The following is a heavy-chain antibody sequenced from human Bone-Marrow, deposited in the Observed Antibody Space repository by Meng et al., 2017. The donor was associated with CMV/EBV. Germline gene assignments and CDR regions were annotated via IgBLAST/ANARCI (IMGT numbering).Heavy chain of an antibody. CDR1: GYTSTSYG. V-gene: IGHV1-18*01. J-gene: IGHJ4*02. CDR2: ISAYNGNT. Sequence: ASVKVSCKASGYTSTSYGISWVRQAPGQGLEWMGWISAYNGNTNYAQKFQGRVTMTTDTSTSTAYMELRNLRSDDTAVYYCARDLGATGSDYWGQGTLVTVPS. CDR3: ARDLGATGSDY. D-gene: IGHD1-1*01.